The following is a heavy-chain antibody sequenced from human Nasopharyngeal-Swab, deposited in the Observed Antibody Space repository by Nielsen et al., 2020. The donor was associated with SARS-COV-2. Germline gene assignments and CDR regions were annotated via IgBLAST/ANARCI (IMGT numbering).Heavy chain of an antibody. J-gene: IGHJ3*02. V-gene: IGHV3-48*03. D-gene: IGHD3-22*01. CDR3: AREIHYDSSGYYVVAFDI. CDR2: ISSSGSTI. Sequence: WIRQPPGKGLEWVSYISSSGSTIYYADSVKGRFTISRDNAKNSLYLQMNSLRAEDTAVYYCAREIHYDSSGYYVVAFDIWGQGTMVTVSS.